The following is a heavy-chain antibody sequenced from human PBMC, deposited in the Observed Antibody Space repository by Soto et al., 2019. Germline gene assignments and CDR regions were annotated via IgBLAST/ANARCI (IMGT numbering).Heavy chain of an antibody. CDR3: ARDRYCGGDCYGRGIDAFDI. J-gene: IGHJ3*02. V-gene: IGHV4-30-4*01. CDR1: GGSISSGDYY. CDR2: IYYSGST. D-gene: IGHD2-21*02. Sequence: SETLSLTCTVSGGSISSGDYYWSWIRQPPGKGLEWIGYIYYSGSTYYNPSLKSRVTISVDTSKNQFSLKLSSVTAADTAVYYCARDRYCGGDCYGRGIDAFDIWGQGTMVTVSS.